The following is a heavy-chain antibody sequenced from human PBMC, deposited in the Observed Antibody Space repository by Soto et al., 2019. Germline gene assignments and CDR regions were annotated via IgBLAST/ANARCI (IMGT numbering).Heavy chain of an antibody. D-gene: IGHD4-4*01. V-gene: IGHV4-59*01. CDR3: ARVSMSTVSWGFDP. CDR2: IYNSGTT. Sequence: PSETLSLTCAVSGDSITSNHWNWIRQPPGRGLEWIGYIYNSGTTKYNPSLKSRVIISVDTSKNQLSLKLSSVTAADTAVYYCARVSMSTVSWGFDPWGQGTPVTVSS. CDR1: GDSITSNH. J-gene: IGHJ5*02.